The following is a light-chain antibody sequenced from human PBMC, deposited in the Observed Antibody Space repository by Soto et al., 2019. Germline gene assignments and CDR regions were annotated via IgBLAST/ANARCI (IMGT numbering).Light chain of an antibody. Sequence: DIVMTQSPDSLAVSLGERATINCKSSQSVLYTSSNKNALAWYQQKPGQPPKLLIYWASSRESGVPDRFSGSGSGADFTLTINSRQAEDVAVYYCQQYYSDFYTFGQGTKLDIK. CDR1: QSVLYTSSNKNA. J-gene: IGKJ2*01. V-gene: IGKV4-1*01. CDR2: WAS. CDR3: QQYYSDFYT.